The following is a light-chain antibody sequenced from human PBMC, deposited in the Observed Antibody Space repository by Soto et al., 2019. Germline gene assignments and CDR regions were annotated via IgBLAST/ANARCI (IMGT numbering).Light chain of an antibody. CDR2: DAT. CDR3: SSHAGSGTLV. V-gene: IGLV2-23*01. Sequence: QSALTQPASVSGSPGQSISISCTGTSGDIGKYKFVSWYQQHPGEAPKLMIYDATNRPSGVSNRFSGSKSGITASLTISGLQAEDEAHYYCSSHAGSGTLVFGGGTKVTVL. J-gene: IGLJ3*02. CDR1: SGDIGKYKF.